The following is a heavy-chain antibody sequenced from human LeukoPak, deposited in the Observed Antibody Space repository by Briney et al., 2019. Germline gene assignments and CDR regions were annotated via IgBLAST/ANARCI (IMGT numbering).Heavy chain of an antibody. D-gene: IGHD5-12*01. CDR3: ARGSDIVATMGV. V-gene: IGHV1-2*02. CDR1: GYTFTGYY. J-gene: IGHJ6*04. CDR2: IYPHSGGT. Sequence: ASVKVSCKASGYTFTGYYIHWVRQAPGQGLEWMGWIYPHSGGTDYAQKFQGRVTMTRDTSISTAYMELSRLRSDDTAVYYCARGSDIVATMGVWGKGTTVTISS.